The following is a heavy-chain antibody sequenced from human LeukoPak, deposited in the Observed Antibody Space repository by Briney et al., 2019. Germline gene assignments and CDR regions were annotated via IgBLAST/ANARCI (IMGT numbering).Heavy chain of an antibody. J-gene: IGHJ4*02. CDR3: ARVTVTTWAIDY. V-gene: IGHV1-2*02. Sequence: ASVKVSCKASGYTFTGYYMRWVRQAHGQGLEWMGWINPNSGGTNYAQKFQGRVTMTRDTSISTAYMELSRLRSDDTAVYYCARVTVTTWAIDYWGQGTLVTVSS. CDR1: GYTFTGYY. D-gene: IGHD4-17*01. CDR2: INPNSGGT.